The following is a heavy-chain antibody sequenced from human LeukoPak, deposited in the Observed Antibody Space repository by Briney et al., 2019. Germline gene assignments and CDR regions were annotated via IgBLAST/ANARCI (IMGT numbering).Heavy chain of an antibody. CDR3: ARDRFRSAAGLDY. D-gene: IGHD6-13*01. V-gene: IGHV4-59*12. Sequence: PSETLSLTCTVSSGSISSYYWSWIRQPPGKGLEWIGYIYYSGSTNYNPSLKSRVTISVDTSKNQFSLKLSSVTAADTAVYYCARDRFRSAAGLDYWGQGTLVTVSS. J-gene: IGHJ4*02. CDR1: SGSISSYY. CDR2: IYYSGST.